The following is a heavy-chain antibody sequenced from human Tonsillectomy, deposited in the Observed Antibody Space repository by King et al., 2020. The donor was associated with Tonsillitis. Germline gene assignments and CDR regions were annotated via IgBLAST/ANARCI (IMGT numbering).Heavy chain of an antibody. Sequence: VQLVESGGGVVRPGGALRLSCAAAGFTFDDYAMSWVRQAPGKGLEGVSGIHWHGDSRGYADSVQGRFTISRDNAKNSLYLQMNSLRAEDKALYYCARLRGALIVVVIGAFDIWGQGTMVTVSS. CDR2: IHWHGDSR. V-gene: IGHV3-20*04. CDR1: GFTFDDYA. CDR3: ARLRGALIVVVIGAFDI. J-gene: IGHJ3*02. D-gene: IGHD3-22*01.